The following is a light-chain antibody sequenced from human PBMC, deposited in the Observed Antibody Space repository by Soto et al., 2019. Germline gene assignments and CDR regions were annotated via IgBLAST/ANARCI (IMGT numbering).Light chain of an antibody. CDR3: QQSGYSPIT. CDR1: QSVSSSF. CDR2: GAS. J-gene: IGKJ5*01. Sequence: EIVLTQSPGTLPLSPGERATLSCRASQSVSSSFLSWYQQKRGQAPRLLMFGASSRATGIPDRFSGSGSGTDFTLTIYRLEPEDFAVYYCQQSGYSPITFGQGTRLEIK. V-gene: IGKV3-20*01.